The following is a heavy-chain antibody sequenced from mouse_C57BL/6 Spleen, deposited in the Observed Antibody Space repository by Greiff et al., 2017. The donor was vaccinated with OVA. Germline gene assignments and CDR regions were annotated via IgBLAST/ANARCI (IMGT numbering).Heavy chain of an antibody. CDR3: ARWGGNWYFDV. CDR2: INPSNGGT. CDR1: GYTFTSYW. V-gene: IGHV1-53*01. Sequence: QVQLQQPGTELVKPGASVKLSCKASGYTFTSYWMHWVKQRPGQGLEWIGNINPSNGGTNYNEKFKSKATLTVDTSSSTAYMQLSSLTSEDSAVYDGARWGGNWYFDVWGTGTTVTVSS. J-gene: IGHJ1*03. D-gene: IGHD1-1*02.